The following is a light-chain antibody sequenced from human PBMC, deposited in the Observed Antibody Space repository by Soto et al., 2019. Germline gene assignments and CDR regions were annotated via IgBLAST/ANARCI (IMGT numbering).Light chain of an antibody. CDR2: DAS. CDR1: QSISSW. CDR3: QQYNSYSSYT. Sequence: DIQMTQSPSTLSASVGDRVSITCRASQSISSWLAWYQQKPGKAPKLLIYDASNLESGVPSRCSGSGSGTEFTLAISSLQPDDFATYYCQQYNSYSSYTFGQGTKLEIK. J-gene: IGKJ2*01. V-gene: IGKV1-5*01.